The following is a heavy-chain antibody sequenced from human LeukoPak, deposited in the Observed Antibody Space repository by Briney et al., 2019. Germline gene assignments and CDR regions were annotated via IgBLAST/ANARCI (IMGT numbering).Heavy chain of an antibody. J-gene: IGHJ4*02. CDR2: IVVGSGNT. CDR1: GFTFTSSA. V-gene: IGHV1-58*02. D-gene: IGHD3-22*01. Sequence: ASVKVSCKASGFTFTSSAMQWVRQARGQRLKWIGWIVVGSGNTNYAQKFQERVTITRDMSTSTAYMELSSLRSEDTAVYYCAAASGYYDSSGYILDYWGQGTLVTVSS. CDR3: AAASGYYDSSGYILDY.